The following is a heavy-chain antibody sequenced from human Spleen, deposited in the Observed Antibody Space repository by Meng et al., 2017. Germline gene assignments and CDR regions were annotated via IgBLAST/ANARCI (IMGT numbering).Heavy chain of an antibody. Sequence: QVQPVQSGPEVKKPGASVKVSCKASDYTFTGYGVSWVRQAPGQGLEWMAWLGAHDGDTSHAPKFQGRVTVSADRPTATAYMELRSLRSDDTAVYYCARDPSNSSGWHAYFDYWGQGTLVTVSS. V-gene: IGHV1-18*01. CDR2: LGAHDGDT. CDR3: ARDPSNSSGWHAYFDY. J-gene: IGHJ4*02. D-gene: IGHD6-19*01. CDR1: DYTFTGYG.